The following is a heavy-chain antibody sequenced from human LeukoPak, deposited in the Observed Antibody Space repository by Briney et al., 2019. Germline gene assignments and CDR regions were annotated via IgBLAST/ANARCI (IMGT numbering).Heavy chain of an antibody. Sequence: GGSLRLSCAASGFTFSGFVISWVRRAPGKGPQWVADISGSGGSTYYADSVKGRFSVSRDNSKNMVYLELNSLRAEDTAVYYCAKNHEHGRYAGFDFWAEGALVAVSS. CDR3: AKNHEHGRYAGFDF. V-gene: IGHV3-23*01. D-gene: IGHD2-2*01. CDR1: GFTFSGFV. CDR2: ISGSGGST. J-gene: IGHJ3*01.